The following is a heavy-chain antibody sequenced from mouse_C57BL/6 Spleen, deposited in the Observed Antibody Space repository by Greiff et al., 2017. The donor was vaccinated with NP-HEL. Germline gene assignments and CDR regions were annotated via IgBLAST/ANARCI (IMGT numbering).Heavy chain of an antibody. V-gene: IGHV1-19*01. J-gene: IGHJ1*03. CDR3: ARKTGKGYFDV. CDR1: GYTFTDYY. D-gene: IGHD4-1*01. Sequence: EVQLQQSGPVLVKPGASVKMSCKASGYTFTDYYMNWVKQSHGKSLEWIGVINPYNGGTSYNQKFKGKATLTVDKSSSTAYMELNSLTSEDSAVYYCARKTGKGYFDVWGTGTTVTVSS. CDR2: INPYNGGT.